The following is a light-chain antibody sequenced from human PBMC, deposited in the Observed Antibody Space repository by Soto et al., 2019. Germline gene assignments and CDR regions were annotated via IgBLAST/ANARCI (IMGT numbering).Light chain of an antibody. Sequence: DIQMTQSPSTLSGSVGDRVTITCRASQTISSWLAWYQQKPGKAPKILIYKASTLKSGVPSRFSGSGSGTEFTLTLSRLQPEDSEVYFCQQYTGPPTTFGQGTRLEIK. CDR2: KAS. CDR1: QTISSW. CDR3: QQYTGPPTT. V-gene: IGKV1-5*03. J-gene: IGKJ5*01.